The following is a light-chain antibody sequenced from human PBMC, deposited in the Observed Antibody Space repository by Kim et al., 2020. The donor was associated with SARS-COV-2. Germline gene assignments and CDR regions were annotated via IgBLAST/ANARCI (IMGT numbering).Light chain of an antibody. CDR1: SANIGGDYD. CDR2: GNS. J-gene: IGLJ2*01. CDR3: QSYDSSLSDSV. Sequence: QRVATSCPASSANIGGDYDVHWYQKRPGIAPTLLTYGNSNRPSGVPDRFSGSKSGTSASLAITGLQAEDEADYYCQSYDSSLSDSVFGGGTQLTVL. V-gene: IGLV1-40*01.